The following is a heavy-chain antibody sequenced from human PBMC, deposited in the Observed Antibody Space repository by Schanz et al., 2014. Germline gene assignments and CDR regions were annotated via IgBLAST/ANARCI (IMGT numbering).Heavy chain of an antibody. Sequence: QVQLVQSGAEVKMPGSSVKVSCKASGYRFNSYAINWVRQAPGQGLEWMGRINPNSGGTNYAQKFQGRVTMTRDTSISTAYMELSRLRSDDTAVYYCARDIQYHYDTSGPVGAFDIWGQGTLVTVSS. V-gene: IGHV1-2*06. J-gene: IGHJ4*02. CDR2: INPNSGGT. CDR3: ARDIQYHYDTSGPVGAFDI. D-gene: IGHD3-22*01. CDR1: GYRFNSYA.